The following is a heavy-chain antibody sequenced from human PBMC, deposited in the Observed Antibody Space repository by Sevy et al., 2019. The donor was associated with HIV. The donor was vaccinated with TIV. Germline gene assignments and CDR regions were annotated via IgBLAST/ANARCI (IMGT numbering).Heavy chain of an antibody. Sequence: GGSLRLSCAASGFTFGSYWMTWVRQAPGKGLEWVANIKEDGSGRFYVDSVRGRFTVSRDNAQKTLYLQMNNLRGEDTALYYCARLYSSSSGRGLDNWGQGALVTVSS. CDR2: IKEDGSGR. J-gene: IGHJ4*02. V-gene: IGHV3-7*01. CDR3: ARLYSSSSGRGLDN. CDR1: GFTFGSYW. D-gene: IGHD6-6*01.